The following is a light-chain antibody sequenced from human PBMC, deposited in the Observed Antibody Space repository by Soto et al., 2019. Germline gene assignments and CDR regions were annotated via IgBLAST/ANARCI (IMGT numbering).Light chain of an antibody. J-gene: IGKJ2*01. V-gene: IGKV1-5*02. CDR2: DAS. Sequence: DIRMPQSLSTWSAPEGEKVTIICRASQGFSSCLAWYQQKPGKAPKLLIYDASSLESGVPSRFSGSGSGTEFTLTISSLQPDDFATYYCQQYNSYLYTFGQGTKLEIK. CDR3: QQYNSYLYT. CDR1: QGFSSC.